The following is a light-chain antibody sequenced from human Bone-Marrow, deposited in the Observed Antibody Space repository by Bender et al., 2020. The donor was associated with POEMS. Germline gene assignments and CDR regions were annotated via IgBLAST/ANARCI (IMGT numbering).Light chain of an antibody. V-gene: IGLV2-23*02. J-gene: IGLJ2*01. CDR1: SSDVGSYDL. CDR2: EVS. Sequence: QSVLTQPASVSGSPGQSLTISCAGTSSDVGSYDLVSWYQQHPGKAPKLMIYEVSKRPSGVSNRFSGSKSGNTASLTISGLQAEDEADYYCCLYAGSSTLVFGGGTKLTVL. CDR3: CLYAGSSTLV.